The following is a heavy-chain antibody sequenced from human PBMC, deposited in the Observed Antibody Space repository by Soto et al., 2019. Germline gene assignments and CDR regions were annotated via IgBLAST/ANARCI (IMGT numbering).Heavy chain of an antibody. CDR3: ARVGKEAAPYYYDSSGYFHFDY. Sequence: ASVKVSCEASGYTFTSYGISWVRQAPGQGLEWMGWISAYNGNTNYAQKLQGRVTMTTDTSTSTAYMELRSLRSDDTAVYYCARVGKEAAPYYYDSSGYFHFDYWGQGTLVTVSS. CDR1: GYTFTSYG. CDR2: ISAYNGNT. J-gene: IGHJ4*02. V-gene: IGHV1-18*01. D-gene: IGHD3-22*01.